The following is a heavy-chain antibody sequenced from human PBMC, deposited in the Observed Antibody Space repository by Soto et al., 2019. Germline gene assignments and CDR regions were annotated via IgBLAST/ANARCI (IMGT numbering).Heavy chain of an antibody. J-gene: IGHJ6*02. CDR2: ISSSSTNTI. D-gene: IGHD2-2*01. V-gene: IGHV3-11*01. Sequence: QVQLVESGGGLVKPGGSLRLSCAASGFTFSDYYMTWIRQAPGKGLEWVSYISSSSTNTINYADSVKGRFTISRDNAKNSRYLQINSLRAEDTAVYYWARSSAMPNGWCGFGLDVWGQGTSVIVSS. CDR1: GFTFSDYY. CDR3: ARSSAMPNGWCGFGLDV.